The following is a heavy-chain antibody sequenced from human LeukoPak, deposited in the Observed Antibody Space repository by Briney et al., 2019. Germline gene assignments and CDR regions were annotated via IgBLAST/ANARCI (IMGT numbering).Heavy chain of an antibody. J-gene: IGHJ5*02. CDR3: ARGGGYCSSTSCYDDDNWFDP. Sequence: SETLSLTCTVSGGSISSGGYYWSWIRQHPGKGLEWIGYIYYSGSTYYNPSLKSRVTISVDTSKNQFSLKLSSVTAADTAVYYCARGGGYCSSTSCYDDDNWFDPWGQGTLVTVSS. D-gene: IGHD2-2*01. CDR1: GGSISSGGYY. V-gene: IGHV4-31*03. CDR2: IYYSGST.